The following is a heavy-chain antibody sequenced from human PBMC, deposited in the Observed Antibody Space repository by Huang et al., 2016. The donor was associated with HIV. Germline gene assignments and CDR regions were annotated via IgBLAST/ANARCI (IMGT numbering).Heavy chain of an antibody. Sequence: VQLVESGGGVVQPGRSLRLACAASGFSFSTYGLHWVCQAPGKGLEWVAVISYDGSNKYYAHSVKGRFTISRDTSENKVYLQMNSLRHEDTAVYYCAKDGADEEWDIDYWGQGTLVTVSS. D-gene: IGHD1-26*01. CDR3: AKDGADEEWDIDY. J-gene: IGHJ4*02. V-gene: IGHV3-30*18. CDR2: ISYDGSNK. CDR1: GFSFSTYG.